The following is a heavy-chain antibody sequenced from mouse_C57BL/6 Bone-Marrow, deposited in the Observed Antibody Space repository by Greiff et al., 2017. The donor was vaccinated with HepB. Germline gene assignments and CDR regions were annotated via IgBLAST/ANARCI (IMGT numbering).Heavy chain of an antibody. CDR3: ALIYYYGSSLYYAMDY. D-gene: IGHD1-1*01. Sequence: EVQLQESGPGLVKPSQSLSLTCSVTGYSITSGYYWNWIRQFPGNKLEWMGYISYDGSNNYNPSLKNRISITRDTSKNQFFLKLNSVTTEDTATYYCALIYYYGSSLYYAMDYWGQGTSVTVSS. CDR1: GYSITSGYY. J-gene: IGHJ4*01. V-gene: IGHV3-6*01. CDR2: ISYDGSN.